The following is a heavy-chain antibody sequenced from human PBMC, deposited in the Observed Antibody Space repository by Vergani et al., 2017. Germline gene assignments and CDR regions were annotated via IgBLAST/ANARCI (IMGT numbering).Heavy chain of an antibody. CDR2: ISSSGSTI. CDR3: ARDSGEDFDV. J-gene: IGHJ3*01. CDR1: GFTFSSYE. Sequence: EVQLVESGGGLVQPGGSLRLSCAASGFTFSSYEMNWVRQAPGKGLEWVSYISSSGSTIYYADSVKGRFTISRDNAKISLYLQMNSLRAEDTAFYYCARDSGEDFDVWGEGAMVTVSS. D-gene: IGHD3-10*01. V-gene: IGHV3-48*03.